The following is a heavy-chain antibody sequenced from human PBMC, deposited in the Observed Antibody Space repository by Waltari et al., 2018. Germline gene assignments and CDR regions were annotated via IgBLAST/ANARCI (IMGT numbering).Heavy chain of an antibody. D-gene: IGHD3-22*01. CDR2: IYYSGST. Sequence: QVQLQESGPGLVKPSETLSLTCTVSGGSISSGGYNWSWIRQHPGKGLEWIGYIYYSGSTYYNPSLKSRVTISVDTSKNQFSLKLSSVTAADTAVYYCARKTHYYDSSGYHNWGQGTLVTVSS. CDR3: ARKTHYYDSSGYHN. CDR1: GGSISSGGYN. J-gene: IGHJ4*02. V-gene: IGHV4-31*03.